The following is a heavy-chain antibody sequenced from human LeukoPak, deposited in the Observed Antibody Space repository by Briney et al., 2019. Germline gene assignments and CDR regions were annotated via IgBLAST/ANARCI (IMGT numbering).Heavy chain of an antibody. CDR3: ARDPPPYSSSWHDGRGGY. Sequence: ASVKVSCKASGYTFTSYGISWVRQAPGQGLEWMGWISAYNGNTNYAQKLQGRVTMTTDTSTSTAYMELRSLRSDDTAVYYCARDPPPYSSSWHDGRGGYWGQGTLVTVSS. CDR1: GYTFTSYG. V-gene: IGHV1-18*01. CDR2: ISAYNGNT. D-gene: IGHD6-13*01. J-gene: IGHJ4*02.